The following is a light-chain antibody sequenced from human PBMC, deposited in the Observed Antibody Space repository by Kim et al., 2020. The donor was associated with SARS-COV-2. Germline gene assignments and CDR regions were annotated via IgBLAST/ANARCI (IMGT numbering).Light chain of an antibody. CDR3: QVWDSSSDLLV. CDR1: NIGSKS. Sequence: SYELTQPPSVSVAPGKTARITCGGNNIGSKSVHWYQQKPGQAPVLVIYYDSDRPSGIPERFSGSNSGNTATLTISRVEAGDEADYYCQVWDSSSDLLVFGGGIQLTVL. CDR2: YDS. J-gene: IGLJ2*01. V-gene: IGLV3-21*04.